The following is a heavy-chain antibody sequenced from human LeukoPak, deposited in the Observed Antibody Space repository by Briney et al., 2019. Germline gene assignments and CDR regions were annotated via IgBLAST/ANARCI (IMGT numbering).Heavy chain of an antibody. CDR3: AREAVAGKVLDY. CDR2: INHSGST. Sequence: SGTLSLTCAVSGGSFSGYYWSWIRQPPGKGLEWIGEINHSGSTNYNPSLKSRVTISVDTSKNQFSLKLSSVTAADTAVYYCAREAVAGKVLDYWGQGTLVTVSS. J-gene: IGHJ4*02. V-gene: IGHV4-34*01. CDR1: GGSFSGYY. D-gene: IGHD6-19*01.